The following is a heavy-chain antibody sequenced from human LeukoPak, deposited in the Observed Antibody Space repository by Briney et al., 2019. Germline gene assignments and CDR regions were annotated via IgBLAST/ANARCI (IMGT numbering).Heavy chain of an antibody. CDR2: IYYSGST. Sequence: PSETLSLTCTVSGGSISSYYWSWIRQPPGKGLEWIGYIYYSGSTNYNPSLKSRVTISVDTSKNQFSLKLSSVTAADTAVYYCARDKGHYYDSGGWDVWGQGTTVTVSS. CDR1: GGSISSYY. CDR3: ARDKGHYYDSGGWDV. V-gene: IGHV4-59*01. D-gene: IGHD3-22*01. J-gene: IGHJ6*02.